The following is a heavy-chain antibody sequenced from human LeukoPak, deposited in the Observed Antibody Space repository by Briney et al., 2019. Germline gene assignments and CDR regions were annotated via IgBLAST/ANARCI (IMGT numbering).Heavy chain of an antibody. CDR2: IDHSGST. J-gene: IGHJ4*02. V-gene: IGHV4-34*01. CDR1: DESFSGYY. CDR3: ARGVRRYSSSWYL. D-gene: IGHD6-13*01. Sequence: PSETLSLTCAVYDESFSGYYCSWIRQPPRKGLEWIGEIDHSGSTNYNPSLKSRVTISVDTSKNQFSLKLSSVTAADTAVYYCARGVRRYSSSWYLWGQGTLVTVSS.